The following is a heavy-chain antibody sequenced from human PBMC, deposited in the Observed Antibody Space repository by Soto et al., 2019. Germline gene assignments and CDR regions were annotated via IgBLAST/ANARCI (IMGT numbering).Heavy chain of an antibody. D-gene: IGHD6-19*01. Sequence: GASVNVSCKASGGTFSSYAISWVRQAPGQGLEWMGGIIPIFGTANYAQKFQGRVTITADESTSTAYMELSSLRSEDTAVYYCARDRKRTAVAGTSDYYYYYGMDVSGQGTTVTVSS. V-gene: IGHV1-69*13. CDR3: ARDRKRTAVAGTSDYYYYYGMDV. CDR1: GGTFSSYA. J-gene: IGHJ6*02. CDR2: IIPIFGTA.